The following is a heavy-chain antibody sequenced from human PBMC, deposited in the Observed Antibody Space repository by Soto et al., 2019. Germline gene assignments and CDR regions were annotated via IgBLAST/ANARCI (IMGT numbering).Heavy chain of an antibody. Sequence: PSETLSLTCTVSGGSISSSSYYWGWIRQPPGKGLEWIGSIYYSGSTYYNPSLKSRVTISVDTSKNQFSLKLSSVTAADTAVYYCARHKDPIRLNWFDPWGQGTLVTSPQ. J-gene: IGHJ5*02. D-gene: IGHD3-3*01. CDR1: GGSISSSSYY. CDR3: ARHKDPIRLNWFDP. CDR2: IYYSGST. V-gene: IGHV4-39*01.